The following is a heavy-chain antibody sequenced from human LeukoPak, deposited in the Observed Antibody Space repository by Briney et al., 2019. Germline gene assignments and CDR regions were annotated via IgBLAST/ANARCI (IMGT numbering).Heavy chain of an antibody. CDR1: GFTFSSYA. D-gene: IGHD3-9*01. V-gene: IGHV3-23*01. CDR2: ISGSGGST. J-gene: IGHJ6*02. CDR3: ARDRNYHIGERSYYYGMDV. Sequence: GGSLRLSCAATGFTFSSYAMSWVRQAPGKGREWVSAISGSGGSTYYADSVKGRFTISRDNSKNTLYLQMNSLRDEDTAVYYCARDRNYHIGERSYYYGMDVWGQGTTVTVSS.